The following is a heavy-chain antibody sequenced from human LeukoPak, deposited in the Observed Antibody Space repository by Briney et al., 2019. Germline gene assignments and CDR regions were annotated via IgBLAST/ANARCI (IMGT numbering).Heavy chain of an antibody. CDR2: IGSSSSTI. V-gene: IGHV3-48*01. CDR3: ASGRYYYDSSGSPGYFDY. CDR1: GFTFSSYS. D-gene: IGHD3-22*01. J-gene: IGHJ4*02. Sequence: GGSLRLSCAASGFTFSSYSMNWVRQAPGKGLEWVSYIGSSSSTIYYADSVKGRFTISRDNAKNSLYLQMNSLRAEDTAVYYWASGRYYYDSSGSPGYFDYWGQGTLVTVSS.